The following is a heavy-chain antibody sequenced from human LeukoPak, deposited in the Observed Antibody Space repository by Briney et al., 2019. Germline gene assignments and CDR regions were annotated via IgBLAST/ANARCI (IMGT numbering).Heavy chain of an antibody. D-gene: IGHD6-13*01. CDR2: MKYDGSEK. CDR1: GFTFSSYW. V-gene: IGHV3-7*01. Sequence: PGGSLRLSCAASGFTFSSYWMSWVRQAPGKGLEWVANMKYDGSEKYCVDSVKGRFTISRDNAKNSLYLQMDSLRAEDTAVYCCARDIEAAGLFLDYWGQGTLVTVSS. CDR3: ARDIEAAGLFLDY. J-gene: IGHJ4*02.